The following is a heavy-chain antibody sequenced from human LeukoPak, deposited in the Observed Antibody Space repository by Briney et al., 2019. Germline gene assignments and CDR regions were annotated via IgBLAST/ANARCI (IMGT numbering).Heavy chain of an antibody. CDR3: ARSRVGYYDSSGYSGYFQH. CDR1: GYTFTIFD. D-gene: IGHD3-22*01. J-gene: IGHJ1*01. V-gene: IGHV1-8*02. CDR2: MNPSSGDT. Sequence: ASVTVSCKASGYTFTIFDINWVRQATGQGPEWMGWMNPSSGDTGYAQKFQGRVTLTRNTSISTAYMELSSLRSEDTAVYYCARSRVGYYDSSGYSGYFQHWDQGTLVTVSS.